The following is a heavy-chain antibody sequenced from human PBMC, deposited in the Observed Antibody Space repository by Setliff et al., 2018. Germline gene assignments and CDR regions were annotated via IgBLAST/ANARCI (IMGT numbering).Heavy chain of an antibody. CDR2: IRSNTDGGTA. CDR3: TTAPLAAAPTC. CDR1: GFTFSSYA. V-gene: IGHV3-15*01. D-gene: IGHD6-13*01. Sequence: GGSLRLSCVASGFTFSSYAMSWVRQAPGKGLEWVGLIRSNTDGGTADYAAPVEDRFTISRDDSKNTLYLQMNSLKTEDTAVYYCTTAPLAAAPTCWGQGTLVTVSS. J-gene: IGHJ4*02.